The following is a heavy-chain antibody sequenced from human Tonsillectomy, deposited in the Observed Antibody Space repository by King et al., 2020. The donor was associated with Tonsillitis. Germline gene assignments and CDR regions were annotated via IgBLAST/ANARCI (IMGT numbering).Heavy chain of an antibody. D-gene: IGHD3-3*01. CDR3: ARAREEIYYDFWSGPDY. CDR1: GYTFTGYY. Sequence: VQLVESGAEVKKPWASVKVSCKASGYTFTGYYMHWVRQAPGQGLEWMGWINPNSGGTNYAQKFQGRGTMTRDTTISTAYMERSRLRSDDTAVYYCARAREEIYYDFWSGPDYWGQGTLVTVSS. V-gene: IGHV1-2*02. J-gene: IGHJ4*02. CDR2: INPNSGGT.